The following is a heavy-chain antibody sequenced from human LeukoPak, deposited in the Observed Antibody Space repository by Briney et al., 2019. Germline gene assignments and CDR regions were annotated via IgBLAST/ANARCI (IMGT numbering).Heavy chain of an antibody. CDR3: AKDLTFWGHYPVTHDY. D-gene: IGHD3-3*01. J-gene: IGHJ4*02. CDR2: ISWRNIDI. V-gene: IGHV3-21*01. Sequence: PGGSLRLSCAASGFTLSSYNMKWVRQAPGKGLEWVSSISWRNIDIEYADSVKGRFTISRDNAKKSLYLQMNNLRVEDTAVYYCAKDLTFWGHYPVTHDYWGQGTLVTVSS. CDR1: GFTLSSYN.